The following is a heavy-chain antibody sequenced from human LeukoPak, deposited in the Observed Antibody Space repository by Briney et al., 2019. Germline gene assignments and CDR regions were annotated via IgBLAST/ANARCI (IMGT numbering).Heavy chain of an antibody. Sequence: GGSLRLSCAASGFTFSIYAMNWVRQAPGEGPEWVSSISGSGGEIRYADSVKGRFTISRDNSKNTLYLQMNSLRAEDTAVYYCARYPTQCRSWYFANSFCFDLWGQRTLVSVSS. CDR1: GFTFSIYA. CDR2: ISGSGGEI. J-gene: IGHJ5*02. D-gene: IGHD6-13*01. V-gene: IGHV3-23*01. CDR3: ARYPTQCRSWYFANSFCFDL.